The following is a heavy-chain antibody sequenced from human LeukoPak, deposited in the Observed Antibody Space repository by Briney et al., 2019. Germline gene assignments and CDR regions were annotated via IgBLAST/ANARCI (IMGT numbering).Heavy chain of an antibody. Sequence: SVKVSCKASGGTFSSYAISWVRQAPGQGLEWMGRIIPILGIANYAQKFQGRVTITADKSTSTAYMELSSLRSEDTAVCYCARGSYDYVWGSLDYWGQGTLVTVSS. J-gene: IGHJ4*02. CDR3: ARGSYDYVWGSLDY. D-gene: IGHD3-16*01. CDR1: GGTFSSYA. CDR2: IIPILGIA. V-gene: IGHV1-69*04.